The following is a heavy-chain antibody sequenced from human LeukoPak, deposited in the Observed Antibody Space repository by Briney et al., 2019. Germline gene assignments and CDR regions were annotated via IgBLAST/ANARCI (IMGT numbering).Heavy chain of an antibody. D-gene: IGHD4/OR15-4a*01. J-gene: IGHJ5*02. CDR2: IRHDGSNK. CDR1: GFSFSSYG. CDR3: AKGGPNFNWFDP. Sequence: GGSLRLSCAASGFSFSSYGMQWVRQAPGKGLEWVAFIRHDGSNKYYGDSVKGRFTISRDNSKNTVYLQMNSLRAEDTAVYYCAKGGPNFNWFDPWGQGTLVTVSS. V-gene: IGHV3-30*02.